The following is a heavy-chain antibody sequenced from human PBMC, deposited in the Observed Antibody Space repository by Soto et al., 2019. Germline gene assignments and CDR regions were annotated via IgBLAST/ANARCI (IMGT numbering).Heavy chain of an antibody. J-gene: IGHJ4*02. CDR2: INHSGST. D-gene: IGHD5-12*01. CDR3: ARPAQIVAMWRPFDY. Sequence: PSETLSLTCAVYGGSFSGYSWNWIRQPPGKWLEWIGEINHSGSTNYNPSLKSRVTISLDTSKNQFSLRLTPLTAADTAVYFCARPAQIVAMWRPFDYWGQGXLVTVYS. CDR1: GGSFSGYS. V-gene: IGHV4-34*01.